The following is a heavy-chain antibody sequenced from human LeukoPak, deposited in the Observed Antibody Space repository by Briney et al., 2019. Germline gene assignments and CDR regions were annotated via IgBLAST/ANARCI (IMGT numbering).Heavy chain of an antibody. J-gene: IGHJ4*02. D-gene: IGHD1-26*01. Sequence: ASVKVSCKASGYTFTSYAMHWVRQAPGQRLEWMAWINVDSGNTKYSQEFQGRVTITRDTSASTAYMELRSLRSDDAAVYYCARDRKWEPPIWWGQGTLVTVSS. V-gene: IGHV1-3*01. CDR2: INVDSGNT. CDR1: GYTFTSYA. CDR3: ARDRKWEPPIW.